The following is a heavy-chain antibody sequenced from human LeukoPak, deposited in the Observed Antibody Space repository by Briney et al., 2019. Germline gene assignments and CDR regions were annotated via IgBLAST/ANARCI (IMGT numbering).Heavy chain of an antibody. CDR1: GFTFSSYS. D-gene: IGHD3-10*01. J-gene: IGHJ4*02. V-gene: IGHV3-21*01. CDR2: ISSSSSYI. CDR3: ATRYYYGSGSYPFDY. Sequence: GGSLRLSCAASGFTFSSYSMNWVRQAPGKGLEWVSSISSSSSYIYYADSVKGRFTISRDNAKNSLYLQMNSLRAEDTAVYYRATRYYYGSGSYPFDYWGQGTLVTVSS.